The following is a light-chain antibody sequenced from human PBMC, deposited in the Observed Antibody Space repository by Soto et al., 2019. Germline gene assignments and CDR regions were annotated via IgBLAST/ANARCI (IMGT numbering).Light chain of an antibody. V-gene: IGKV1-5*03. CDR2: KAS. Sequence: DIQMTQSPSTLSASVGDRVTITCRASQSISTWLAWYQQKPGKAPKVLIYKASRLESGVPSRFSGRGSGTEFSLTISSLQPDDFATYYSQQYNTYSRTFGQGTKVEIK. J-gene: IGKJ1*01. CDR1: QSISTW. CDR3: QQYNTYSRT.